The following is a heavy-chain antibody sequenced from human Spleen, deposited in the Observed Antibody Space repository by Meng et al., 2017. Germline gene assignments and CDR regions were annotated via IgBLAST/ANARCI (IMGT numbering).Heavy chain of an antibody. CDR2: INHSGST. CDR3: ARDPLLYPYNWFDP. V-gene: IGHV4-34*01. Sequence: QVRLQQWGAGLLKPSETSAPACAVYGGSFSGYYWSWIRQPPGKGLEWIGEINHSGSTNYNPSLKSRVTISVDTSKNQFSLKLSSVTAADTAVYYCARDPLLYPYNWFDPWGQGTLVTVSS. D-gene: IGHD2-2*02. CDR1: GGSFSGYY. J-gene: IGHJ5*02.